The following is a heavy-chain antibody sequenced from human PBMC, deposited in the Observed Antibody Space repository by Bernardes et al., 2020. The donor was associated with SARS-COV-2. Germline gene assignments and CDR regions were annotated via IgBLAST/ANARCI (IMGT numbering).Heavy chain of an antibody. CDR3: ARGRGSSHGYYFDY. D-gene: IGHD6-13*01. CDR1: GGSFSGYY. CDR2: INHSGST. V-gene: IGHV4-34*01. Sequence: SETLSLTCAAYGGSFSGYYWSWIRQPPGKGLEWIGEINHSGSTNYNPSLKSRVTISVDTSKNQFSLKLSSVTAADTAVYYCARGRGSSHGYYFDYWGQGTLVTVSS. J-gene: IGHJ4*02.